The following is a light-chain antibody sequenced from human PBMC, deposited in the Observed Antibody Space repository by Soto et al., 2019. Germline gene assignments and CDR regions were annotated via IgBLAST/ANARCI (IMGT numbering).Light chain of an antibody. V-gene: IGKV3-15*01. J-gene: IGKJ2*01. CDR2: GAS. CDR3: QQYNNWYS. Sequence: EIVLTQSPATLSVSPGERGTLSCRASQSVASNLAWYQQKPGQAPRLLIYGASTRAAGIPARFSGSGSGTEFTLTISSLQSEDFAVYYCQQYNNWYSFGQGTNLEIK. CDR1: QSVASN.